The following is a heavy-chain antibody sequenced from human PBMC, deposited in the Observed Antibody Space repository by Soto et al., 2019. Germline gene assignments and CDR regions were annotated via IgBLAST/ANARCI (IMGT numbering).Heavy chain of an antibody. J-gene: IGHJ4*02. CDR1: GGTFNTYA. D-gene: IGHD3-10*01. CDR3: AREVQVHTPAFVY. Sequence: QVQLVQSGAEMKKPGSSVKVSCQSSGGTFNTYAMNWVRQAPGQGPEWMGDISPMFGAASYAPRFQGRVIITADESTGTSYMQLSSLTSEDTALYFCAREVQVHTPAFVYWGQGTLVTVSS. V-gene: IGHV1-69*19. CDR2: ISPMFGAA.